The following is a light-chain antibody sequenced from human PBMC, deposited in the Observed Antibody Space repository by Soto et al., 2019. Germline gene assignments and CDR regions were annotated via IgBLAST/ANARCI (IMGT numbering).Light chain of an antibody. V-gene: IGKV3-20*01. Sequence: DIVLTQSPGTLSLSPGERATLSCRASQSVSDNHLAWYQQKPGQAPRLLIYRASRRATDIPDRFSGSGSGTEFSLTITRLEPEDSAVYYCQHYCSSPRLTFGPGTKVDI. CDR2: RAS. CDR3: QHYCSSPRLT. CDR1: QSVSDNH. J-gene: IGKJ3*01.